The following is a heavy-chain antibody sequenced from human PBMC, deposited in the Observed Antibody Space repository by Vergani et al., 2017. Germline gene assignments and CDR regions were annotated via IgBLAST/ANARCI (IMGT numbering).Heavy chain of an antibody. CDR1: GGSISSGSYY. CDR3: ARHEASGGFGELFY. Sequence: QVQLQESGPGLVKPSQTLSLTCTVSGGSISSGSYYWSWIRQPAGKGLEWIGRIYTSGSTYYNPSLKSRVTISVDTSKNQFSLKLSSVTAADTAVYYCARHEASGGFGELFYWGQGTLVTVSS. D-gene: IGHD3-10*01. V-gene: IGHV4-61*02. J-gene: IGHJ4*02. CDR2: IYTSGST.